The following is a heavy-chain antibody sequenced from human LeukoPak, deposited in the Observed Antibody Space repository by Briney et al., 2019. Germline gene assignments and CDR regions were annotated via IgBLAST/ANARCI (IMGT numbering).Heavy chain of an antibody. CDR3: ARALGYCSGGSCTRGYNWFDP. CDR2: IYYSGST. D-gene: IGHD2-15*01. J-gene: IGHJ5*02. CDR1: GGSISSYY. Sequence: SETLSLTCTVSGGSISSYYWSWIRQPPGKGLEWIGYIYYSGSTNYNPSLKSRVTISVDTSKNQFSLKLSFVTTADTAVYYCARALGYCSGGSCTRGYNWFDPWGQGTLVTVPS. V-gene: IGHV4-59*08.